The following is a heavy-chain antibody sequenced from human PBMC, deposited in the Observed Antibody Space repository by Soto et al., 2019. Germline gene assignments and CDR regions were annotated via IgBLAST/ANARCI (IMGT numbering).Heavy chain of an antibody. D-gene: IGHD2-8*01. J-gene: IGHJ6*04. CDR3: ARGRCTNGLCYPAYSSYGTDV. CDR1: GGSFSRYY. V-gene: IGHV4-34*01. CDR2: INHSGST. Sequence: SETLSLTCAVYGGSFSRYYWSWIRQPPGKGLEWIGEINHSGSTNYNPSLKSRVTISVDTSKNQFSLKLSSVTAADTAVYYCARGRCTNGLCYPAYSSYGTDVWGTGLTATGFS.